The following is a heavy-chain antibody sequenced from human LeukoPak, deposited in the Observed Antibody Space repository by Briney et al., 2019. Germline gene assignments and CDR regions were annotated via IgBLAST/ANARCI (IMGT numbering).Heavy chain of an antibody. CDR3: ARARARGYCPY. J-gene: IGHJ4*02. Sequence: SETLSLTCAVYGGSFSGYYWSWIRQPPGKGLEWIGEINHSGSTNYNPSLKSRVTISVDTSKNQFSLKLSSVTAADTAVYHCARARARGYCPYWGQGTLVTVSS. CDR2: INHSGST. CDR1: GGSFSGYY. V-gene: IGHV4-34*01. D-gene: IGHD2-21*02.